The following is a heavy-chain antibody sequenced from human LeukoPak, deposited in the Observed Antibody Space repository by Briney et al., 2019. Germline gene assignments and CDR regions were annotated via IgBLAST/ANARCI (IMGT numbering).Heavy chain of an antibody. V-gene: IGHV3-23*01. CDR1: GFTFSSYA. J-gene: IGHJ4*02. CDR2: ISGSGAST. D-gene: IGHD1-26*01. CDR3: AQWSRYFDY. Sequence: GGSLRLSCAASGFTFSSYAMKWVRQAPGKGLEWVSTISGSGASTYYADSVKGRFTISRDNSQNTVYLQMNSLRAEDTAVYFCAQWSRYFDYWGQGTLVTVSS.